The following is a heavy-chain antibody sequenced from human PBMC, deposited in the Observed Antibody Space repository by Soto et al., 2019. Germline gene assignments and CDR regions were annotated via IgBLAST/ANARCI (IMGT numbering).Heavy chain of an antibody. CDR2: IVHMFGTT. CDR1: GDTFNSYG. CDR3: ARHISDVHHWHDFDV. D-gene: IGHD1-1*01. V-gene: IGHV1-69*06. Sequence: QVQLVQSGPELKKPGSSVKVSCKAPGDTFNSYGISWVRQAPGQGLEWMGGIVHMFGTTNLALKFEDRVNSNEANITTTDYMKIRNVTREAPAVYYYARHISDVHHWHDFDVWSHWTRVTVSS. J-gene: IGHJ3*01.